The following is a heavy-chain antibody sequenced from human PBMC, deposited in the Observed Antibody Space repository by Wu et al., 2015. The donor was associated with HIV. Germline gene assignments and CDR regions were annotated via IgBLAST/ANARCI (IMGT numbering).Heavy chain of an antibody. CDR3: ARVSAPGQLQADN. Sequence: QVQLVQSGAEVKKPGSSVKVSCRASGGTFRNHALSWVRQAPGEGLEWMGRIIPISGPANYAQRFQGRVTITADIPTNTGYLELSSLRSDDTAVYYCARVSAPGQLQADNWGQGTLVTVTS. CDR2: IIPISGPA. J-gene: IGHJ4*02. V-gene: IGHV1-69*13. CDR1: GGTFRNHA. D-gene: IGHD2-2*01.